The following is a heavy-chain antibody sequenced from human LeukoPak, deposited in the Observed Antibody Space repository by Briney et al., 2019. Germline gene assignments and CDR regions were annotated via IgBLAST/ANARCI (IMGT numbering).Heavy chain of an antibody. V-gene: IGHV4-30-4*01. CDR2: IYYSGST. J-gene: IGHJ6*02. CDR3: ARHVGYCSSTSCYGSYGMDV. D-gene: IGHD2-2*01. Sequence: SETLSLTCTVPGGSISSGDYYWSWIRQPPGKGLEWIGYIYYSGSTYYNPSLKGRVTISVDTSKNQFSLKLSSVTAADTAVYYCARHVGYCSSTSCYGSYGMDVWGHGTTVTVSS. CDR1: GGSISSGDYY.